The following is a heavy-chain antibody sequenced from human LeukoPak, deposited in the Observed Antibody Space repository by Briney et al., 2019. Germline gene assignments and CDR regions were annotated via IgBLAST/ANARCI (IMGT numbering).Heavy chain of an antibody. V-gene: IGHV4-59*01. CDR1: GGSINSYY. J-gene: IGHJ6*03. CDR2: IYYSGRT. D-gene: IGHD3-16*01. CDR3: ARRRTLSSYYSMDV. Sequence: PSETLSLTCTVSGGSINSYYWSWIRQPPGKGLEWIAYIYYSGRTNYNPSLKSRVTISIDTSKTQFSLRLSSVTAADTAVYYCARRRTLSSYYSMDVWGKGTTVTVS.